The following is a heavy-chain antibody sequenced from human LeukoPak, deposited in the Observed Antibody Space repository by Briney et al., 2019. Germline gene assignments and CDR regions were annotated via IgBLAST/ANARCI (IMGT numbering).Heavy chain of an antibody. CDR1: GGSISSYY. Sequence: SETLSLTCTVSGGSISSYYWSWIRQPPGKGLEWIGYIYYSGSTNYNPSLKSRVTISVDTSKNQFSLKLSSVTAADTAVYYCARLVWFGELWPDWGQGTLVTVSS. CDR3: ARLVWFGELWPD. J-gene: IGHJ4*02. CDR2: IYYSGST. V-gene: IGHV4-59*12. D-gene: IGHD3-10*01.